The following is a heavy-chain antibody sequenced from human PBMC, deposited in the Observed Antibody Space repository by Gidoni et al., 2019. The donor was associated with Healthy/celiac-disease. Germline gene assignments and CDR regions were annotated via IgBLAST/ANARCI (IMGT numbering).Heavy chain of an antibody. CDR2: ISAYNGNT. D-gene: IGHD6-13*01. V-gene: IGHV1-18*04. CDR1: GYTFTSYG. Sequence: QVQLVQSGAEVKKPGASVKVSCKAPGYTFTSYGISWVRQAPGQGLEWMGWISAYNGNTNYAQKLQGRVTMTTDTSTSTAYMELRSLRSDDTAVYYCARSSSWGLVDYYYGMDVWGQGTTVTVSS. J-gene: IGHJ6*02. CDR3: ARSSSWGLVDYYYGMDV.